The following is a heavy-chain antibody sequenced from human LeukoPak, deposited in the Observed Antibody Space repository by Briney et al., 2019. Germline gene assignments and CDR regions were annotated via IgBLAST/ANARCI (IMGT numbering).Heavy chain of an antibody. CDR3: ARGERIGDYGDDDYYFDY. V-gene: IGHV1-69*05. Sequence: SVKVSCKASGGTFSSYAISWVRQAPGQGLEWMGGIIPIFGTANYAQKFQGRVTITTDESTSTAYMELSSLRSEDTAVYYCARGERIGDYGDDDYYFDYWGQGTLVTVSS. J-gene: IGHJ4*02. CDR2: IIPIFGTA. D-gene: IGHD4-17*01. CDR1: GGTFSSYA.